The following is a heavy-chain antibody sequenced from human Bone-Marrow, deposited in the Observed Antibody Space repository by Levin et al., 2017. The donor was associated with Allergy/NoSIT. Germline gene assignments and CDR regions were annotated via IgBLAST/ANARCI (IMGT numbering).Heavy chain of an antibody. Sequence: SLKISCTASGFTFDDYAMHWVRQVPGKGLEWVSGISWDSNTIDYADPVKGRFTISRDNAKNSLYLQMNSLRTEDTALYYCARGRVIATGGTVYYYRGMDVWGQGTTVTVSS. CDR1: GFTFDDYA. V-gene: IGHV3-9*01. CDR2: ISWDSNTI. J-gene: IGHJ6*02. CDR3: ARGRVIATGGTVYYYRGMDV. D-gene: IGHD6-13*01.